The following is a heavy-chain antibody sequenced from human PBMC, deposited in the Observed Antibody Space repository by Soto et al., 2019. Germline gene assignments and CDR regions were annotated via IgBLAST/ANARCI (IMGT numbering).Heavy chain of an antibody. CDR2: INHSGST. V-gene: IGHV4-34*01. J-gene: IGHJ4*02. CDR1: GGSFSGYY. Sequence: SETLSLTCAVYGGSFSGYYWSWIRQPPGKGLEWIGEINHSGSTNYNPSLKSRVTISVDTSKNQFSLKLSSVTAADTAVYYCARRYYSKALDYWGQGTLVTVSS. D-gene: IGHD4-4*01. CDR3: ARRYYSKALDY.